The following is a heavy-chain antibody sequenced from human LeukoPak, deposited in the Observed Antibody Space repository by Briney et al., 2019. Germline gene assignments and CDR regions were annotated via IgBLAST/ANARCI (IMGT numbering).Heavy chain of an antibody. D-gene: IGHD3-9*01. V-gene: IGHV4-59*08. CDR1: GCSISSYY. Sequence: SETLSLTCTASGCSISSYYWSWIRQPPGKGLEWIGYIYYSGGTNYNPSLKSRGTISVDTSKNQFSLKLSSVTAADTAVYYCARLTLVIKISHYYYCGMDVWGQGTTVTVSS. CDR3: ARLTLVIKISHYYYCGMDV. CDR2: IYYSGGT. J-gene: IGHJ6*02.